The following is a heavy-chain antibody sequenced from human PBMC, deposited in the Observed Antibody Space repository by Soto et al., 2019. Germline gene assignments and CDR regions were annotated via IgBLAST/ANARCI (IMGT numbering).Heavy chain of an antibody. CDR1: GFTFSSYE. Sequence: GGSLRLSCAASGFTFSSYEMNWVRQAPGKGLEWVSYISSSGSTIYYADSVKGRFTISRDNAKNSLYPQMNSLRAEDTAVYYCARDPKDYDILTGYYYFDYWGQGTLVTVSS. CDR3: ARDPKDYDILTGYYYFDY. J-gene: IGHJ4*02. CDR2: ISSSGSTI. V-gene: IGHV3-48*03. D-gene: IGHD3-9*01.